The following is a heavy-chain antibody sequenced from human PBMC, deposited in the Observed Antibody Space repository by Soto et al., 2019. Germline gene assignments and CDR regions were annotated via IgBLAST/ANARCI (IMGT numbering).Heavy chain of an antibody. D-gene: IGHD3-22*01. CDR3: ARERRRDDSNTFDALDV. CDR1: VYTFTGYY. CDR2: IIPLVHII. J-gene: IGHJ3*01. Sequence: GASVKVSCKASVYTFTGYYMHWVRQPPGQGLEWMGRIIPLVHIINNAQKFQGRVAISADKSTSTAYMELSSLKSDDTAIYFCARERRRDDSNTFDALDVWGQGTMVTVSS. V-gene: IGHV1-69*04.